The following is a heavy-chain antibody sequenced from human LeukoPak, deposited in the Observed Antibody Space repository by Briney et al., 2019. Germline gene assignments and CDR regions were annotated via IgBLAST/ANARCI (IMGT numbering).Heavy chain of an antibody. Sequence: SETLSLTCIVSGGSIRSSTCYWGWIRQPPGKGLEWIGSMSYSGNTYYNPSLKSRVIISVDMSKNQFSLNLTSVTAADTAVYYCARHFVSMVRGVGDTFDMWGQGTMVTVSS. CDR1: GGSIRSSTCY. D-gene: IGHD3-10*01. CDR2: MSYSGNT. V-gene: IGHV4-39*01. CDR3: ARHFVSMVRGVGDTFDM. J-gene: IGHJ3*02.